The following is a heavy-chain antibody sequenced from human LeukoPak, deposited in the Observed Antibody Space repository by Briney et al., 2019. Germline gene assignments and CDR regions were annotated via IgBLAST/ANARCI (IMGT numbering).Heavy chain of an antibody. D-gene: IGHD4-23*01. CDR3: ARQRGKADY. CDR1: GGSISSYY. Sequence: SETLSLTCTVSGGSISSYYWSWIRQPPGKGLEWIGYIYYSGSTNYNPSLKSRVTISVDTSKNQFSLKLSSVTAADTAVYYCARQRGKADYWGQGTLVTVSS. J-gene: IGHJ4*02. CDR2: IYYSGST. V-gene: IGHV4-59*08.